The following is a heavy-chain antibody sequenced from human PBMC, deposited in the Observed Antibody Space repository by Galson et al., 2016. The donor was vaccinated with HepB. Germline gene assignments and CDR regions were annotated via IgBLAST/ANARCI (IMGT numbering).Heavy chain of an antibody. Sequence: ETLSLTCGVQGGPFSGHYWSWIRQSPGKGLEWIGEINYGEDTNYNPSPAGRVAMSVDTSKNQLSLRLTSVTAADTAIYYCARGRTERNWITFRAQFDVWAQGTRVTV. J-gene: IGHJ3*01. CDR2: INYGEDT. CDR1: GGPFSGHY. V-gene: IGHV4-34*01. CDR3: ARGRTERNWITFRAQFDV. D-gene: IGHD1-1*01.